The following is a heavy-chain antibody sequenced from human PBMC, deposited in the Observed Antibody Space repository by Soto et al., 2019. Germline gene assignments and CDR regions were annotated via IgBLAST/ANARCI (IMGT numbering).Heavy chain of an antibody. V-gene: IGHV4-4*07. CDR1: GGSISTYY. CDR3: ARENWNYGYAKTYYYGMDV. J-gene: IGHJ6*02. Sequence: PSETLSLTCTVSGGSISTYYWSWIRQPAGKGLEWIGRIYTSGSTNYNPSLKSRVTMSVDTSKNQFSLKLSSVTAADTAVYYCARENWNYGYAKTYYYGMDVWGQGTTVTVSS. CDR2: IYTSGST. D-gene: IGHD1-7*01.